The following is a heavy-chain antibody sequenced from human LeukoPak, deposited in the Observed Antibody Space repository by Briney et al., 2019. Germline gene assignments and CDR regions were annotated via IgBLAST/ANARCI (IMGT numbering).Heavy chain of an antibody. CDR2: INHSGST. CDR3: ARTYYGSGSSIDY. V-gene: IGHV4-34*01. D-gene: IGHD3-10*01. CDR1: GFTFSDYY. Sequence: GSLRLSCAASGFTFSDYYMSWIRQPPGKGLEWIGEINHSGSTNYNPSLKSRVTISVDTSKNQFSLKLSSVTAADTAVYYCARTYYGSGSSIDYWGQGTLVTVSS. J-gene: IGHJ4*02.